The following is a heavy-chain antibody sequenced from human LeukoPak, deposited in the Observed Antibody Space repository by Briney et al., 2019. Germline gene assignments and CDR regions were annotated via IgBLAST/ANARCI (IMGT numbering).Heavy chain of an antibody. CDR3: GRGYSYGYFDY. CDR2: IYYSGST. Sequence: KASETLSLTCTVSGGSISSNYWSWIRQPPGKGLEWIGYIYYSGSTNYNPSLKSRVTISVDTSKNQFSLKLSSVTAADTDVYYCGRGYSYGYFDYWGQGTLVTVSS. J-gene: IGHJ4*02. D-gene: IGHD5-18*01. CDR1: GGSISSNY. V-gene: IGHV4-59*01.